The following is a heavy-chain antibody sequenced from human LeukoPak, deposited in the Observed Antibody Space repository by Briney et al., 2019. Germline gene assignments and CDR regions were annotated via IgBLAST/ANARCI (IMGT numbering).Heavy chain of an antibody. Sequence: GGSLRLSCAASGFTFSNAWTSWVRQAPGKGLEWVGRIKSKTDGGTTDHAAPVKGRFTISRDDSKNTLYLQMDSLKTEDTAVYYCTTSNWNDGWAWGQGTLVTVSS. CDR3: TTSNWNDGWA. CDR2: IKSKTDGGTT. CDR1: GFTFSNAW. V-gene: IGHV3-15*01. D-gene: IGHD1-1*01. J-gene: IGHJ5*02.